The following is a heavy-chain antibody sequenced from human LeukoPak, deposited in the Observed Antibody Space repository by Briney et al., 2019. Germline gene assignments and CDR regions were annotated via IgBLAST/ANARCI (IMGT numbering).Heavy chain of an antibody. Sequence: GASVKVSCKASGYTFTGYYMHWVRQAPGQGLEWMGRINPNSGGTNYAQKFQARVTMTRDTSISTAYMELSRLRSDDTAVYYCAREPLAAKRNWFDPWGQGTLVTVSS. CDR3: AREPLAAKRNWFDP. D-gene: IGHD2-15*01. V-gene: IGHV1-2*06. J-gene: IGHJ5*02. CDR2: INPNSGGT. CDR1: GYTFTGYY.